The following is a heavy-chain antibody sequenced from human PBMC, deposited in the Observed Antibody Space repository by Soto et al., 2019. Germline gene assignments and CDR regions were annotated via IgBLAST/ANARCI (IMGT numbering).Heavy chain of an antibody. CDR1: GGSVSSSSYY. CDR2: TYYSAGT. J-gene: IGHJ4*02. CDR3: ARHASRGYSSSWYFED. D-gene: IGHD6-13*01. Sequence: SETLSLICNVSGGSVSSSSYYWGWICQAPGKGLEWIVSTYYSAGTYYNPSLKSRITTSMDASKNQFSLTVTSVTAADTAIYYCARHASRGYSSSWYFEDWGQGTPVTVSS. V-gene: IGHV4-39*01.